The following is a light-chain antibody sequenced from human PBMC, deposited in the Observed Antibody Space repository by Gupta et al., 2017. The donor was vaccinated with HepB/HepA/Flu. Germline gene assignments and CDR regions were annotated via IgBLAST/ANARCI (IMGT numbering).Light chain of an antibody. V-gene: IGKV1-33*01. CDR2: DAS. CDR3: QQNDNLPQYT. CDR1: QDISNY. J-gene: IGKJ2*01. Sequence: DLQMTQSPSSLSASVGDRVTITCQASQDISNYLNWYQQKPGKAPKLLIYDASNLETGVPSRFSGSGYGTDFTFTISSRKPEDIASYYCQQNDNLPQYTFGQGTKMEIK.